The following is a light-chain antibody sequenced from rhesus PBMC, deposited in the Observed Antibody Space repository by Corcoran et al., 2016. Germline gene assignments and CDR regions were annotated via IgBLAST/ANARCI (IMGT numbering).Light chain of an antibody. V-gene: IGKV1-21*01. CDR3: QQYNSVPPT. J-gene: IGKJ1*01. Sequence: DIQMTQSPSSLSASVGDRVTITCRASQGISSWLVWYQQKPGKAPKLLIYKASSLQSGVPSRFSGSGSGTDLTLTISSLQPEDSAIYYCQQYNSVPPTFGQGTKVEIK. CDR2: KAS. CDR1: QGISSW.